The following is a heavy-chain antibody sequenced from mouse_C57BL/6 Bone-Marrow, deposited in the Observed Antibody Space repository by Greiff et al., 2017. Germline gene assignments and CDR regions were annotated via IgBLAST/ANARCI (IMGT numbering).Heavy chain of an antibody. J-gene: IGHJ4*01. CDR2: IHPNSGST. CDR3: AREDYYGSSYDYAMDY. D-gene: IGHD1-1*01. Sequence: QVQLQQSGAELVKPGASVKLSRKASGYTFTSYWMHWVKQRPGQGLEWIGMIHPNSGSTNYNEKFKSKATLTVDKSSSTAYMQLSSLTSEDSAVYYCAREDYYGSSYDYAMDYWGQGTSVTVSS. CDR1: GYTFTSYW. V-gene: IGHV1-64*01.